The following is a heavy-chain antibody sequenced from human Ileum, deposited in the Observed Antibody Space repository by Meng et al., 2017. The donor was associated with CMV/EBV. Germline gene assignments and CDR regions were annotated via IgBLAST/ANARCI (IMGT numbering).Heavy chain of an antibody. Sequence: YTCTSYTMHWVRQAPGQRLEWMGWINAGNGNTKYSQNFQGRVTITRDTSATSAYMELSSLRSEDTAVYYCARGGYVSGSRLKDWFDPWGQGTLVTVSS. CDR3: ARGGYVSGSRLKDWFDP. CDR2: INAGNGNT. V-gene: IGHV1-3*01. CDR1: YTCTSYT. D-gene: IGHD3-10*01. J-gene: IGHJ5*02.